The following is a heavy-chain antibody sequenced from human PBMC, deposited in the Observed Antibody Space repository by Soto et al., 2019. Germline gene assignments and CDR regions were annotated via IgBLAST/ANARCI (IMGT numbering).Heavy chain of an antibody. CDR2: TYYRSKWNN. D-gene: IGHD6-13*01. Sequence: SQTLSLTCAISGDSVSSNSAAWNWVRQSPSRGLEWLGRTYYRSKWNNDYAVSVKRRITINPDTSKNQFSLQLNSVTPEDTAVYYCAREGGDRSRWYFDYRGQGTIVTVYS. V-gene: IGHV6-1*01. CDR3: AREGGDRSRWYFDY. J-gene: IGHJ4*02. CDR1: GDSVSSNSAA.